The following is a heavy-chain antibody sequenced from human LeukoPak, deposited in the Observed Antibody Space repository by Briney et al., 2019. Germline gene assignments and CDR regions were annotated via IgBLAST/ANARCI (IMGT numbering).Heavy chain of an antibody. J-gene: IGHJ4*02. Sequence: PGGSLRLSCAASGFTVSSNYMSWVRQAPGKALEWVSSITSSGTYIFYADSVKGRFIISRDNARKSLYLQMNSLRAEDTAVYHCAKDGEYCSGGSCSFFDYWGQGTLVTVSS. D-gene: IGHD2-15*01. V-gene: IGHV3-21*01. CDR2: ITSSGTYI. CDR1: GFTVSSNY. CDR3: AKDGEYCSGGSCSFFDY.